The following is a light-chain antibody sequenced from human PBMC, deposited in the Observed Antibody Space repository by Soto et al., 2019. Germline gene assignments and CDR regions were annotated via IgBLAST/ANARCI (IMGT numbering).Light chain of an antibody. CDR3: QQYDNDAWS. V-gene: IGKV1-5*03. Sequence: DIQMTQSPSTLSASVGDRVTITCRASQSISSWLAWYQQKPGKAPKFLIYRASRLESGVPSRFSGSGSGTEFTLSISGLQPDDFATYYCQQYDNDAWSFGQGTK. J-gene: IGKJ1*01. CDR1: QSISSW. CDR2: RAS.